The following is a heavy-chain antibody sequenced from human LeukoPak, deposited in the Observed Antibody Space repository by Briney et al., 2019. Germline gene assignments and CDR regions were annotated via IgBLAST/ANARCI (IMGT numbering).Heavy chain of an antibody. J-gene: IGHJ3*02. CDR1: GGSFSGYY. D-gene: IGHD1-26*01. CDR2: INHSGRT. Sequence: PPETLSLTCAVYGGSFSGYYWGCSRQHPGKGVEWIGKINHSGRTNYNPSLKSRVTISVDTSKNQSALTLSFVTAADTAVYYCARVSPFRLIVGATSNGFVIWGQGPMVTVPS. CDR3: ARVSPFRLIVGATSNGFVI. V-gene: IGHV4-34*01.